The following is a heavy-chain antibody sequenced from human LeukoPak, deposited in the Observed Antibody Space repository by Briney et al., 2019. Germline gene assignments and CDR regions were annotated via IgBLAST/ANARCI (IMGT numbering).Heavy chain of an antibody. V-gene: IGHV3-15*01. CDR3: TTAEYSGYDEGFDY. Sequence: PGGSLRLSCAASGFTFSNAWMSWVRQAPGKGLEWVGRIKSKTDGGTTDYAAPVKGRFTISRDDSKNTLYLQMNGLKTEDTAVYYCTTAEYSGYDEGFDYWGQGTLVTVSS. J-gene: IGHJ4*02. CDR1: GFTFSNAW. CDR2: IKSKTDGGTT. D-gene: IGHD5-12*01.